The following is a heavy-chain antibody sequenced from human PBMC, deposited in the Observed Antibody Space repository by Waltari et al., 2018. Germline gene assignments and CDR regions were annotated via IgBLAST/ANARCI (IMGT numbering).Heavy chain of an antibody. CDR2: INHRGRT. CDR1: GGSFSGYY. Sequence: QVQLQQWGAGLLKPSETLSLTCAVYGGSFSGYYWSWIRQPPGKGLEWIGEINHRGRTNYNPSLKSRVTISVDTSKNQFSLKLSSVTAADTAVYYCARGRKREGIDLWGRGTLVTVSS. CDR3: ARGRKREGIDL. J-gene: IGHJ2*01. V-gene: IGHV4-34*01.